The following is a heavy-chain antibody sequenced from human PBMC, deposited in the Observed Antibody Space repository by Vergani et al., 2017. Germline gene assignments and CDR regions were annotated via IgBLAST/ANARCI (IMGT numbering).Heavy chain of an antibody. D-gene: IGHD6-13*01. CDR1: GFTFSSYW. CDR3: ARVLGRRPYSPDY. CDR2: IKQDGSEK. J-gene: IGHJ4*02. Sequence: EVQLVESGGGLVQPGGSLRLSCAASGFTFSSYWMSWVRQAPGKGLEWVANIKQDGSEKYYVDSVKGRVPISRDNAKNSQYLQMNSLRAEDTAVYYCARVLGRRPYSPDYWGQGTLVTVSS. V-gene: IGHV3-7*01.